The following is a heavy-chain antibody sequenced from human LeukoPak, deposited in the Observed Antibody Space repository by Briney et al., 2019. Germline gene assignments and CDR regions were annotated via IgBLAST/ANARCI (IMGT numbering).Heavy chain of an antibody. D-gene: IGHD3-22*01. CDR2: IYYSGST. CDR1: GGSISNYY. Sequence: SETLSLTCTVSGGSISNYYWSWIRQPPTKGLEWIGYIYYSGSTNYNPSLKSRVTISVDTSKNQFSLKLSSVTAADTAVFYCARRSLSDYYHFFDSWGQGTLVTVSS. J-gene: IGHJ4*02. V-gene: IGHV4-59*08. CDR3: ARRSLSDYYHFFDS.